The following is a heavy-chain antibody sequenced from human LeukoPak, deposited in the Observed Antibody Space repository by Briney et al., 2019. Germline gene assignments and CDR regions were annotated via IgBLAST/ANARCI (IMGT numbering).Heavy chain of an antibody. CDR3: ARDFYDSSGYYAFDI. Sequence: SETLSLTCTVSGGSIRSSSYYWGWIRQPPGKGLEWIGSIYYSGSTYYNPSLKSRVTISVDTSKNQFSLKLSSVTAADTAVYYCARDFYDSSGYYAFDIWGQGTMVTVSS. CDR1: GGSIRSSSYY. CDR2: IYYSGST. J-gene: IGHJ3*02. V-gene: IGHV4-39*01. D-gene: IGHD3-22*01.